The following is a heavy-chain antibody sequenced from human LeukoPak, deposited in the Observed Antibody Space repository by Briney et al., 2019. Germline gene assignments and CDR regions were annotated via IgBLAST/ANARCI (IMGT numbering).Heavy chain of an antibody. D-gene: IGHD6-13*01. J-gene: IGHJ4*02. CDR2: INPNSGGT. V-gene: IGHV1-2*02. Sequence: ASVKVSCKASGYTFTGYYMHWVRQAPGQGLEWMGWINPNSGGTNYAQKFQGRVTMTRDTSISTAYMELSRLRSDDTAVYYCARVWTVGSSSWYRRLFDYWGQGTLVTASS. CDR1: GYTFTGYY. CDR3: ARVWTVGSSSWYRRLFDY.